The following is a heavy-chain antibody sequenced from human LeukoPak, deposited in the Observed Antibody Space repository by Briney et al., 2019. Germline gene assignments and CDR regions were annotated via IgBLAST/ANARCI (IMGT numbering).Heavy chain of an antibody. J-gene: IGHJ4*02. D-gene: IGHD3-10*01. CDR1: GFTFDDYT. CDR2: ISWNSGSI. CDR3: ARQDYYGSGDFDY. V-gene: IGHV3-9*01. Sequence: GGSLRLSCAVSGFTFDDYTMHWVRQAPGKGLEWVSGISWNSGSIGYADSVKGRFTISRDNAKNSLYLQMNSLGAEDTAVYYCARQDYYGSGDFDYWGQGTLVTVSS.